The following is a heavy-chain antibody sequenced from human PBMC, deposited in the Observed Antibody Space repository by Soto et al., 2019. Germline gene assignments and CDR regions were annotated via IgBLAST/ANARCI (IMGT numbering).Heavy chain of an antibody. CDR1: GFTFSSYW. CDR2: IKQDGSEK. J-gene: IGHJ2*01. Sequence: EVQLVESGGGLVQPGGSLRLSCAASGFTFSSYWMSWVRQAPGKGLEWVANIKQDGSEKYYVDSVKGRFTISRDNAKNSLYLQMNSLRAEVTAVYYCARGSIAARPGWYFDLWGRGTLVTVSS. D-gene: IGHD6-6*01. V-gene: IGHV3-7*03. CDR3: ARGSIAARPGWYFDL.